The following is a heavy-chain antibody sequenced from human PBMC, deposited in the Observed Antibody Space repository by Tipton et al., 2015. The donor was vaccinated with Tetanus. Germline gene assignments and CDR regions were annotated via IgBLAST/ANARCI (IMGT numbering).Heavy chain of an antibody. CDR3: ARYCSSTSCQRDHYYYYGMDV. D-gene: IGHD2-2*01. CDR1: GFTFSSYG. CDR2: ISYDGSNK. V-gene: IGHV3-30*03. Sequence: SLRLSCAASGFTFSSYGMHWVRQAPGKGLEWVAVISYDGSNKYYADSVKGRFTISRDNSKNTLYLQMNSLRAEDTAVYYCARYCSSTSCQRDHYYYYGMDVWGQGTTVTVSS. J-gene: IGHJ6*02.